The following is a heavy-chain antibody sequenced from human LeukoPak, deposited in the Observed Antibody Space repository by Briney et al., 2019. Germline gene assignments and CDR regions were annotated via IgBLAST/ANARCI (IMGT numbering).Heavy chain of an antibody. Sequence: PGGSLRLSCAASGFTFSSYGMHWVRQAPGKGLEWVAFIRYDGINKYYADSVKGRFTISRDNSKNTVYLQMGSLRAEDMAVYYCARASYGYGNNWFDPWGQGTLVTVSS. CDR1: GFTFSSYG. J-gene: IGHJ5*02. V-gene: IGHV3-30*02. D-gene: IGHD5-18*01. CDR3: ARASYGYGNNWFDP. CDR2: IRYDGINK.